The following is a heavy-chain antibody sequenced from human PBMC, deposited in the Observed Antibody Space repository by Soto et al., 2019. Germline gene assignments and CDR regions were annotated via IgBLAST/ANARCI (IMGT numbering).Heavy chain of an antibody. CDR3: AKAYSNSWPNDWFDP. CDR1: RFTFSSYA. V-gene: IGHV3-23*01. D-gene: IGHD6-13*01. CDR2: ITGSGAGS. J-gene: IGHJ5*02. Sequence: EVQLLESGGGWLQPGGSLRLSYAASRFTFSSYAMNWVRQAPGKGLEWVSGITGSGAGSYYSDSVKGRFTISRDNSKNTLYLQMNSLRAEDTAVYYCAKAYSNSWPNDWFDPWGQGTLVTVSS.